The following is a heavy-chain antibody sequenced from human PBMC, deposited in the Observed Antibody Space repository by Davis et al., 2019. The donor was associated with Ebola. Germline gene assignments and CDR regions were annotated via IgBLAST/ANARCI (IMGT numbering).Heavy chain of an antibody. Sequence: GESLKISCAASGFTFNNHWMHWVRQAPGKGLVWVSRINSDGSSTNYADSVKGRFTISRDNAKNTLNLQMNSLRAEDTAVYYCARDPPSGYDSYYYYGMDVWGQGTTVTVSS. D-gene: IGHD5-12*01. CDR1: GFTFNNHW. CDR2: INSDGSST. CDR3: ARDPPSGYDSYYYYGMDV. J-gene: IGHJ6*02. V-gene: IGHV3-74*01.